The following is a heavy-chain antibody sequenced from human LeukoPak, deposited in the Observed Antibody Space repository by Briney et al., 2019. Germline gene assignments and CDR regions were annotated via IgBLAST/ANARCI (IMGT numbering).Heavy chain of an antibody. CDR1: GYTFTGYY. Sequence: GASVKVSCKASGYTFTGYYMHWVRQAPGQGLEWMGWINPNSGGTDYAQKFQGRVTMTRDTSISTAYMELSRLRSDDTAVYYCARDLTGGFYYMDVWGKGTTVTVSS. CDR3: ARDLTGGFYYMDV. V-gene: IGHV1-2*02. J-gene: IGHJ6*03. D-gene: IGHD7-27*01. CDR2: INPNSGGT.